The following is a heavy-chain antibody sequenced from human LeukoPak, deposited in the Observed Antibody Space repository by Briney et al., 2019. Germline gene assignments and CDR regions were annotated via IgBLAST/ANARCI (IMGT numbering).Heavy chain of an antibody. V-gene: IGHV3-53*01. J-gene: IGHJ6*03. CDR3: AREGLELRYYYYYMDV. CDR2: IYSGGNT. CDR1: GFTVSNNY. Sequence: GGSLRLSCAASGFTVSNNYMSWVRQAPGKGLEWVSVIYSGGNTYYADSVKGRFTISRDNAKNSLYLQMNSLRAEDTAVYYCAREGLELRYYYYYMDVWGKGTTVTVSS. D-gene: IGHD1-7*01.